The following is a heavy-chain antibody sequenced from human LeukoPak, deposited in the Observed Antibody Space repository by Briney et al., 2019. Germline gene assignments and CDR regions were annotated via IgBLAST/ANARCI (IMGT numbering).Heavy chain of an antibody. J-gene: IGHJ6*02. V-gene: IGHV4-4*07. CDR2: FYTSGST. Sequence: SETLSLTCTVSGGSISSYYWSWIRQPAGKGLEWIGRFYTSGSTNYNPSLKSRVTMSVDTSKNQFSLKLSSVTAADTAVYYCARDPYCSSTSCYPNYYYYYGMDVWGQGTTVTVSS. CDR3: ARDPYCSSTSCYPNYYYYYGMDV. D-gene: IGHD2-2*01. CDR1: GGSISSYY.